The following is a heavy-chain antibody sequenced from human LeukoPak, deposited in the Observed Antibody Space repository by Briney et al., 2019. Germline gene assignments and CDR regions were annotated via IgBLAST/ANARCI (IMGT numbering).Heavy chain of an antibody. J-gene: IGHJ1*01. D-gene: IGHD6-13*01. V-gene: IGHV4-59*08. Sequence: PSETLSLTCTVSGGSISGYYWSWIRQPPGKGLEWIGYIYYSGSTNYNPSLKSRVTLSVDTSRNQFSLKLSSVTAADTAVYYCARLRVAAAGTPECFQHWGQGTLVTVSS. CDR3: ARLRVAAAGTPECFQH. CDR1: GGSISGYY. CDR2: IYYSGST.